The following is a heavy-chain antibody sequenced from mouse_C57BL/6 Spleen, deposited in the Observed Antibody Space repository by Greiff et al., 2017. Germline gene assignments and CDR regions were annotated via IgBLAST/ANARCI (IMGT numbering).Heavy chain of an antibody. V-gene: IGHV1-53*01. CDR3: ARDDGYYEGGY. CDR2: INPSNGGT. J-gene: IGHJ2*01. D-gene: IGHD2-3*01. Sequence: VQLQQSGTELVKPGASVQLSCKASGYTFTSYWMHWVKQRPGQGLEWIGNINPSNGGTNYNEKFKSKATLTVDTSSSTAYMQLSSLTSEDSAVYYCARDDGYYEGGYWGQGTTLTVSS. CDR1: GYTFTSYW.